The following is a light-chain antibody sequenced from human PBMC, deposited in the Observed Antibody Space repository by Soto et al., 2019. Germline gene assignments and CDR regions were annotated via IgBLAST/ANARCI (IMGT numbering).Light chain of an antibody. J-gene: IGLJ3*02. CDR3: SSYTSSSTWV. CDR2: EVS. Sequence: QSALPQHASVSGSPGQSITISCTGTSSDVGGYNYVSWYQQHPGKAPKLMIYEVSNRPSGVSNRFSGSKSGNTASLTISGLQAEDEADYYCSSYTSSSTWVFGGGTKVTVL. CDR1: SSDVGGYNY. V-gene: IGLV2-14*01.